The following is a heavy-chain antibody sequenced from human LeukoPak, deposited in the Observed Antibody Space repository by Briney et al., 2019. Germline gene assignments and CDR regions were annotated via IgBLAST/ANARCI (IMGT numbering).Heavy chain of an antibody. D-gene: IGHD2-15*01. CDR2: IIPILGIA. CDR3: ARDPSGGEGYFQH. J-gene: IGHJ1*01. V-gene: IGHV1-69*04. CDR1: GGTFSSYA. Sequence: SVKVSCKASGGTFSSYAISWVRQAPGQGLEWMGRIIPILGIANYAQKFQGRVAITADKSTSTAYMELSSLRSEDTAVYYCARDPSGGEGYFQHWGQGTLVTVSS.